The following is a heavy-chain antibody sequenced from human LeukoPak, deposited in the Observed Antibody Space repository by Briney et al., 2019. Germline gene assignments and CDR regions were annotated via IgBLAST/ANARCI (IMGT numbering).Heavy chain of an antibody. V-gene: IGHV3-23*01. Sequence: GGSLRLSCAASGFTFSSYAMSWVRQAPGKGLEWVSAISGSGGSTYYADSVKGRFTISRDNSKNTLYLQMNSLRAEDTAVYYCARDFYYYGSGSYSYYFDYWGQGTLVTVSS. J-gene: IGHJ4*02. D-gene: IGHD3-10*01. CDR2: ISGSGGST. CDR1: GFTFSSYA. CDR3: ARDFYYYGSGSYSYYFDY.